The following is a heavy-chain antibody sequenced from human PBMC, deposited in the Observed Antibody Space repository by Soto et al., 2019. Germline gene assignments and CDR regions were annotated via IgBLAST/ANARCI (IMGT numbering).Heavy chain of an antibody. D-gene: IGHD1-26*01. Sequence: QVQLVESGGGVVEPGRSLRLSCAASGFTFSSYAMHWVRQAPGKGLEWVAVISHDGSITYYSDSVKGRFTMSRDNSNNTLFLQRDSVRNEDTAIYYCAKDADWEIHFYYFRDLWGRGTTVTVSS. J-gene: IGHJ6*03. CDR3: AKDADWEIHFYYFRDL. V-gene: IGHV3-30*18. CDR2: ISHDGSIT. CDR1: GFTFSSYA.